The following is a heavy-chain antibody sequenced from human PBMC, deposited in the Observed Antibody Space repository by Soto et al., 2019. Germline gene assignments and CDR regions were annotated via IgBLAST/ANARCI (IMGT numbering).Heavy chain of an antibody. D-gene: IGHD5-12*01. CDR3: ARVDSGYAPYYYYYGMDV. J-gene: IGHJ6*02. Sequence: QVQLVQSGAEVKKPGASVKVSCKASGYTFTSYGISWVRQAPGQGLEWMGWISAYNGNTNYAQKLQGRVTMTTDTSTSTAYMELRSLRSDDTAVYYCARVDSGYAPYYYYYGMDVWGQGTTVTVSS. V-gene: IGHV1-18*01. CDR2: ISAYNGNT. CDR1: GYTFTSYG.